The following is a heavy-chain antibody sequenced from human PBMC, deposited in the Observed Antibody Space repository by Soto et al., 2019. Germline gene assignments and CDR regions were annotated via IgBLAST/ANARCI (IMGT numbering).Heavy chain of an antibody. D-gene: IGHD1-1*01. V-gene: IGHV2-5*02. CDR3: SHYTTDTYFDV. CDR1: GFSLYTGEVG. CDR2: PYWDDTR. Sequence: QVTLKESSPTLVKPTQTHTLTCSFSGFSLYTGEVGVDWNRQPQGKALEWHALPYWDDTRRYNPCLKNTLTIDKDTAENQVVLTVTAMGHVDTGTYFCSHYTTDTYFDVCGKGDTVSISS. J-gene: IGHJ6*04.